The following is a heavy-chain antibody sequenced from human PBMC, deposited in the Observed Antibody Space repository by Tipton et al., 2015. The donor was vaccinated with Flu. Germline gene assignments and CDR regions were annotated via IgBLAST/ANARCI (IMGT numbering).Heavy chain of an antibody. Sequence: TLSLTCAVYGGSFSGYYWSWIRQSPGKGLEWIGEINHSGSTNYNPSLKSRVTISVDTSKNQFSLKLSSVTAADTAVYYCARVGRELLNAFDIWGQGTMVTVSS. CDR2: INHSGST. CDR3: ARVGRELLNAFDI. V-gene: IGHV4-34*01. CDR1: GGSFSGYY. J-gene: IGHJ3*02. D-gene: IGHD1-26*01.